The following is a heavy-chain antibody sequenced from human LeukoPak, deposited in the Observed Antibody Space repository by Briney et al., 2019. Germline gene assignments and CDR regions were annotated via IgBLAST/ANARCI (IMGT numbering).Heavy chain of an antibody. J-gene: IGHJ4*02. V-gene: IGHV5-51*01. CDR3: ARTATLYYYDSSGYPMDFDY. CDR1: GYSFTSYW. CDR2: IYPGDSDT. D-gene: IGHD3-22*01. Sequence: GESLKISCKGSGYSFTSYWIGWVRQMPGKGLEWMGIIYPGDSDTRYSPSFQGQVTISADKSISTAYLQWSSPKASDTAMYYCARTATLYYYDSSGYPMDFDYWGQGTLVTVSS.